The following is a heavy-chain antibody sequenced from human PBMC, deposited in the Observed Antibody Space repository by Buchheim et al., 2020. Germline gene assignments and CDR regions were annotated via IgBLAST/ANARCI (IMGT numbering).Heavy chain of an antibody. Sequence: QVQLVESGGGVVQPGRSLRLSCAASGFSFSSYAMHWVRQAPGKGLEWVAVISYDGSNKYYADSVKGRFTISSDHSKNTLYLQMNSLRAEDTAVYYCARDSLPYDFWSGYYPYNWFDPWGQGTL. CDR2: ISYDGSNK. J-gene: IGHJ5*02. CDR1: GFSFSSYA. D-gene: IGHD3-3*01. V-gene: IGHV3-30*03. CDR3: ARDSLPYDFWSGYYPYNWFDP.